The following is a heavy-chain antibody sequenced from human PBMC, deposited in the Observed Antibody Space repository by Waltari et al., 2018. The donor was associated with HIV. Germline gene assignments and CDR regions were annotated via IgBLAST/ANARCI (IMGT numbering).Heavy chain of an antibody. CDR3: ARQAYYYGSGSANWFDP. Sequence: QLQLQESGPGLVQPSETLSLICSIPGGPINSTSYYWGWIRQPPGKGLEWIGSMFYSGRTYYNPSLKSRVTISVDTSKNQFSLKLSSVTAADTALYYCARQAYYYGSGSANWFDPWGQGTLVTVSS. D-gene: IGHD3-10*01. J-gene: IGHJ5*02. V-gene: IGHV4-39*01. CDR1: GGPINSTSYY. CDR2: MFYSGRT.